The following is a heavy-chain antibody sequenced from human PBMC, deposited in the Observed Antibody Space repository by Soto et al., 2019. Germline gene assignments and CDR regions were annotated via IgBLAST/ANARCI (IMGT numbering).Heavy chain of an antibody. CDR3: ARNTYYDILTGYPFDY. D-gene: IGHD3-9*01. CDR1: GGSISSYY. V-gene: IGHV4-59*01. CDR2: IYYSGST. Sequence: SETLSLTCTVSGGSISSYYWSWIRQPPGKGLEWIGYIYYSGSTNYNPSLKSRVTISVDTSKNQFSLKLSSVTAADTAVYYCARNTYYDILTGYPFDYWGQGTLVTVSS. J-gene: IGHJ4*02.